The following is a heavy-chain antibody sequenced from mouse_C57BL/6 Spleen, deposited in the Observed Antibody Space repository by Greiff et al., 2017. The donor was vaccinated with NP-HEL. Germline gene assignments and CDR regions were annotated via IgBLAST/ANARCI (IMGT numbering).Heavy chain of an antibody. CDR3: TEEVGGYFDV. J-gene: IGHJ1*03. CDR2: IRLKSDNYAT. D-gene: IGHD1-1*01. CDR1: GFTFSNYW. Sequence: EVMLVESGGGLVQPGGSMKLSCVASGFTFSNYWMNWVRQSPEKGLEWVAQIRLKSDNYATHYAESVKGRFTISRDDSKSSVYLQMNNLRAEDTGIYYCTEEVGGYFDVWGTGTTVTVSS. V-gene: IGHV6-3*01.